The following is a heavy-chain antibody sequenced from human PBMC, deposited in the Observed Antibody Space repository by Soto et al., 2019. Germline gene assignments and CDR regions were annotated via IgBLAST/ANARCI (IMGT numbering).Heavy chain of an antibody. D-gene: IGHD6-6*01. CDR1: GGSIGISAL. CDR2: IYHSGST. Sequence: PPATQSLTHAFSGGSIGISALWSWVRQRAGKGLEWIGEIYHSGSTNYNPSLKSRVTISVDKSKNQFSLKLSSVTAADTAVYYCARLVEYSSSPGNWFDPWGQGPMVT. V-gene: IGHV4-4*03. CDR3: ARLVEYSSSPGNWFDP. J-gene: IGHJ5*02.